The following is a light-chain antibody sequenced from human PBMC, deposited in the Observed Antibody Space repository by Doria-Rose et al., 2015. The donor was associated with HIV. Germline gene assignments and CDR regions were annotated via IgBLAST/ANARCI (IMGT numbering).Light chain of an antibody. J-gene: IGKJ1*01. Sequence: DIQLTQSPSSLSASIGDRVTITCRASQTVSTYLNWFQQEPGKAPKPLIYAASRLQSGVPSRFGGSGSGTDFTLTISGLQPGDFATYYCQQTYSSPPWTFGQGTKVEMK. V-gene: IGKV1-39*01. CDR1: QTVSTY. CDR3: QQTYSSPPWT. CDR2: AAS.